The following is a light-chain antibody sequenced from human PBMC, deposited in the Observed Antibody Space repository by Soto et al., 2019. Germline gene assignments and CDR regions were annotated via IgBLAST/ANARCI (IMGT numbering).Light chain of an antibody. V-gene: IGKV1-39*01. CDR1: QSIMIY. J-gene: IGKJ5*01. CDR3: QQNNSTSIT. CDR2: AAS. Sequence: DIQMSQYPSSLSASVGDRVTITCRASQSIMIYLTWYQQKPGHAPKLLIYAASTLQSGVPSRFSGSGSGTDFTLTISSLQPEDFASYYCQQNNSTSITFGQGTRLEIK.